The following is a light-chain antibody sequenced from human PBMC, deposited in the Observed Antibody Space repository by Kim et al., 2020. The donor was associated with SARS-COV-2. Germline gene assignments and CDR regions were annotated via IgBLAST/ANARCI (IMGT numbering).Light chain of an antibody. CDR2: EVS. J-gene: IGLJ2*01. CDR3: TAYAGNNNLV. V-gene: IGLV2-8*01. CDR1: NSDIGTYRY. Sequence: QSVTLSCTGNNSDIGTYRYVSWYQHHPGKAPKLIIQEVSKRPSGVPDRFSGSKSGNTASLTVSGLQVEDEADYYCTAYAGNNNLVFGGGTKVTVL.